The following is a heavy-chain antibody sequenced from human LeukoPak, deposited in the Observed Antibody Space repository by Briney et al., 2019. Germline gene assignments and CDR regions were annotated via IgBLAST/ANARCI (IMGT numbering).Heavy chain of an antibody. J-gene: IGHJ4*02. V-gene: IGHV1-2*02. D-gene: IGHD1-1*01. CDR3: ARVLTLRTGHFDY. CDR2: ISPNSGGT. Sequence: ASVKVSCKASGYTFTGYYVHWVRQAPGQGLEWMGWISPNSGGTNYAQRFQGRVTMTRDTSISTAYMELSRLRSDDTAVYYCARVLTLRTGHFDYWGQGTLVTVSS. CDR1: GYTFTGYY.